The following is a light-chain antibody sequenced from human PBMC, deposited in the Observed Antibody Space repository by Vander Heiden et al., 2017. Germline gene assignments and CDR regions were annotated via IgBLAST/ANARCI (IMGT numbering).Light chain of an antibody. Sequence: QSVLTQPPSVSGAPGQRVTIPCTGSSSNIGAGYDVHWYQQLPGTAPKLLIYGNNKRPSGVPVRFSGSKSGTSASLAITGLQAEDEADYYCQSYDSSLTGSCVFGTGTKVTVL. CDR2: GNN. J-gene: IGLJ1*01. CDR3: QSYDSSLTGSCV. CDR1: SSNIGAGYD. V-gene: IGLV1-40*01.